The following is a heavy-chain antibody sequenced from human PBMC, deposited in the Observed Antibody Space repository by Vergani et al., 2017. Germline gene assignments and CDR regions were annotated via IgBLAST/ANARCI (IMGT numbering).Heavy chain of an antibody. V-gene: IGHV5-51*01. Sequence: EVMLVQSGAEVKKPGESLKISCTYSESSFISNEIAWVRQMSGKGLQWMGNINPIDSKIAYSPSFQGQAIMSLDKSITTAYLKWRSLKASDTAIYYCARHEGYGDYYFDYWGQGTLVTVSS. D-gene: IGHD4-17*01. J-gene: IGHJ4*02. CDR2: INPIDSKI. CDR3: ARHEGYGDYYFDY. CDR1: ESSFISNE.